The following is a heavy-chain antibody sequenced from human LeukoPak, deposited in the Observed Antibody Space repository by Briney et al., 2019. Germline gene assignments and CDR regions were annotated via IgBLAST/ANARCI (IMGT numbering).Heavy chain of an antibody. V-gene: IGHV3-21*03. J-gene: IGHJ4*02. CDR3: TRHYYDSSGYPDY. D-gene: IGHD3-22*01. CDR2: ISSSSSYI. Sequence: GGSLRLSCAASGFTFSSYSMNWVRQAPGKGLEWVSSISSSSSYIYYADSVKGRFTISRDNAKNSLYLQMNSLKTEDTAVYYCTRHYYDSSGYPDYWGQGTLVTVSS. CDR1: GFTFSSYS.